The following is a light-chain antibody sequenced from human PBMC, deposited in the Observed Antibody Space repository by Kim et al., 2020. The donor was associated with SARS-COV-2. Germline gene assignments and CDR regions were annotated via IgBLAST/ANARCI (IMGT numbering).Light chain of an antibody. CDR1: QGISKY. V-gene: IGKV1-27*01. CDR3: QKYNSDPRT. CDR2: AAS. J-gene: IGKJ1*01. Sequence: ASVGDRVTITCLASQGISKYVAWYQQKPGKGPELLIHAASTLQSGVPSRFSGSGSGTDFTLTIISLQPEDVATYYCQKYNSDPRTFGQGTKVDIK.